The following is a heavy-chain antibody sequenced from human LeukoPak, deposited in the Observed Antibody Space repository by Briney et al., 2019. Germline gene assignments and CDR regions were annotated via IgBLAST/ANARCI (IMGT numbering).Heavy chain of an antibody. CDR1: GFTFSSYA. CDR3: AKLPGLDY. V-gene: IGHV3-23*01. J-gene: IGHJ4*02. D-gene: IGHD1-14*01. CDR2: ISGSGVST. Sequence: GGSLRLSCAASGFTFSSYAMSWVRQAPGKGLEWVSAISGSGVSTYYADSVKGRFTISRDNSKNTLYLKMNSLRAPDTAVYYRAKLPGLDYWGQGTLVTVSS.